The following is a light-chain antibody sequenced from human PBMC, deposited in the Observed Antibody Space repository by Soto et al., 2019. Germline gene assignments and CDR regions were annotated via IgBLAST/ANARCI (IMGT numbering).Light chain of an antibody. J-gene: IGKJ4*01. CDR2: GAS. V-gene: IGKV3-20*01. CDR3: QRYGSSPALT. CDR1: QYLSSSY. Sequence: EIVLTQSPGTLSLSPGDRATLSCRASQYLSSSYLAWYQQKPGQAPRLLIYGASSRSTGIPDRFSGSGSGTDFTITISRLEPEDFAVYYCQRYGSSPALTFGGGTKVEIE.